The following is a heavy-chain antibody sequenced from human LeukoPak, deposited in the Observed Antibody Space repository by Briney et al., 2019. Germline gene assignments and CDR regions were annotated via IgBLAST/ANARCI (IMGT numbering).Heavy chain of an antibody. D-gene: IGHD3-10*01. CDR1: GGSFSGYY. Sequence: KPSETLSLTCAVYGGSFSGYYWSWIRQPPGKGLEWIGEINHSGSTNYNPSLKGRVTISVDTSKNQFSLELSSVTAVDTAVYYCARGTSSQLWFVYWGQGTLVTVSS. V-gene: IGHV4-34*01. CDR3: ARGTSSQLWFVY. CDR2: INHSGST. J-gene: IGHJ4*02.